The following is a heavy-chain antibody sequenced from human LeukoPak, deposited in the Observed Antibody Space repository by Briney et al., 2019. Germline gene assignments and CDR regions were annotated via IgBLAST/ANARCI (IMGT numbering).Heavy chain of an antibody. CDR1: GFTCSSYA. J-gene: IGHJ4*02. V-gene: IGHV3-23*01. D-gene: IGHD6-13*01. Sequence: GGSLRLSCAACGFTCSSYAMIWLRQAPGKGLEGVSAISGSGGSTYYADSVKGRFTISRDNSKNTLYLQMNSLRADDTAVYYCAKDLYSSSWSYFDYWGQGTLVTASS. CDR2: ISGSGGST. CDR3: AKDLYSSSWSYFDY.